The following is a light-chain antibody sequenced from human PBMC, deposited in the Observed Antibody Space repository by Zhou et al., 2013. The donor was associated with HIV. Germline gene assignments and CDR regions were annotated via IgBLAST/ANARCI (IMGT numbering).Light chain of an antibody. J-gene: IGKJ4*01. V-gene: IGKV1-8*01. CDR1: QHIRSS. Sequence: AIQITQSPSSLSASTGDTVNITCQTSQHIRSSLAWYRQKPGKVPELLIYAAFNLQRGVPSRFSGSGSGTGFTLTISCLQSEDLATFYXQQYDAFPLTFGGGPRWTSN. CDR3: QQYDAFPLT. CDR2: AAF.